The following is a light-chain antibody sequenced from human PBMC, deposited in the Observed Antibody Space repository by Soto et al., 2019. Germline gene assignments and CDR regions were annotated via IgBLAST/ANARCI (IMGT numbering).Light chain of an antibody. CDR2: INGDGSH. Sequence: QPVLTQAPSASASRGASVNLTCTLSSGHSSYAIAWHQLQPEKGPRYLLKINGDGSHNKGDGIPDRFSGSSSGAERFLTICSLQSEDEADYYCQTWGTGIRVFGTGTKLTVL. CDR3: QTWGTGIRV. V-gene: IGLV4-69*01. CDR1: SGHSSYA. J-gene: IGLJ1*01.